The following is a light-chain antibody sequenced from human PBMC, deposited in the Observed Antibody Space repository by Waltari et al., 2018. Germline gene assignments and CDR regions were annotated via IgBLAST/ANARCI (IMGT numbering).Light chain of an antibody. CDR2: EVS. J-gene: IGLJ2*01. CDR3: SSYAGRNNLV. Sequence: QSALTQPPSASGSPGQSVTISCTGTSSDVGGYNYVSWYHQHPGKAPKLMIYEVSTRPSGVPDRFSGSKSGNTASLTVSGLQAEDEADYYCSSYAGRNNLVFGGGTKLTVL. V-gene: IGLV2-8*01. CDR1: SSDVGGYNY.